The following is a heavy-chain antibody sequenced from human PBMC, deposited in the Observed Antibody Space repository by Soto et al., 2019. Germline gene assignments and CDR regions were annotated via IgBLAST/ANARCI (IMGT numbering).Heavy chain of an antibody. CDR3: ARLAAGVDYGIDV. J-gene: IGHJ6*02. D-gene: IGHD6-13*01. CDR2: TYYRSKWYN. V-gene: IGHV6-1*01. CDR1: GDSVSSNSAA. Sequence: SQTLSLTCAISGDSVSSNSAAWNWIRQSLSRGLEWLGRTYYRSKWYNDYAVSVKSRITINPDTSRNQFSLQLNSVTPEDTAVYYCARLAAGVDYGIDVWGPGTTVTVSS.